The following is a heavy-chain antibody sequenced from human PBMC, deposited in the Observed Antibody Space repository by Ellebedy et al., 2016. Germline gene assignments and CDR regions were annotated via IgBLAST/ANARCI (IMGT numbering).Heavy chain of an antibody. CDR3: ARYFARNAWIDY. D-gene: IGHD2-21*01. CDR1: GFMFSSSG. CDR2: ISTTGASS. V-gene: IGHV3-23*01. Sequence: GGSLRLXCVASGFMFSSSGMTWVRQAPGKGLECVSAISTTGASSDYADSVQGRFTISRDNSRNTLYLQMNSLRAEDTAVYYCARYFARNAWIDYWGQGTLVTVSS. J-gene: IGHJ4*02.